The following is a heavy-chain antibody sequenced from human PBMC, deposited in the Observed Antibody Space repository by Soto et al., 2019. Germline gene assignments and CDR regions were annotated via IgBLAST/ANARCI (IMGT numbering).Heavy chain of an antibody. J-gene: IGHJ4*02. CDR2: IYWDDDK. CDR3: AHTDYYGLWSFDQ. D-gene: IGHD3-10*01. Sequence: QITLKESGPTLVKPTQTLTLTCTFSGLFSGFSLTSTGVGVGWNRQPPGKALEWLAVIYWDDDKRYSPSLNSRLTITKATAKSQVFLKLTNWDPVYTASYYCAHTDYYGLWSFDQWCQGTLVTVSS. CDR1: GFSLTSTGVG. V-gene: IGHV2-5*02.